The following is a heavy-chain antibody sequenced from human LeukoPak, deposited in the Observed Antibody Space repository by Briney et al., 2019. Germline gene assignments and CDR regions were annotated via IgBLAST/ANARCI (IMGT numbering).Heavy chain of an antibody. CDR1: GGTFSSYA. CDR2: ITPIFGTA. V-gene: IGHV1-69*13. D-gene: IGHD5-24*01. CDR3: ARETGHGYNWMGY. Sequence: SVKVSCKASGGTFSSYAISWVRQAPGQGLEWMGGITPIFGTANSAQTFQGRVTITADESTSTAYMELRSLRSEDTAVYYCARETGHGYNWMGYWGQGTLVTVSS. J-gene: IGHJ4*02.